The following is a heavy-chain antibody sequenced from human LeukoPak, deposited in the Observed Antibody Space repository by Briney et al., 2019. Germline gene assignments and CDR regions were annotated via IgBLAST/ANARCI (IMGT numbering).Heavy chain of an antibody. Sequence: GGSLRLSCAASGFTFSSYAMTWVRQAPGRGLECVSGISGSGGNTYYADSVKGRFTISRDNSKNTLYLQMNSRRADDTAVYYCAKFSGWYDYWGQGTLVTVSS. D-gene: IGHD6-19*01. V-gene: IGHV3-23*01. CDR3: AKFSGWYDY. CDR1: GFTFSSYA. J-gene: IGHJ4*02. CDR2: ISGSGGNT.